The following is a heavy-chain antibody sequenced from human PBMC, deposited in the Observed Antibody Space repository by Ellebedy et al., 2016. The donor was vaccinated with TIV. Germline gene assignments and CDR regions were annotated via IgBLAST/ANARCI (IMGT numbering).Heavy chain of an antibody. CDR3: ARAHAAMVTHNYGMDV. CDR1: GFTFSSYS. J-gene: IGHJ6*02. D-gene: IGHD5-18*01. Sequence: PGGSLRLSCAASGFTFSSYSMNWVRQAPGKGLEWVSSSSTSSSYISYADSVKGRFTISRDNAKTSLYLQMNSLRVEDTAVYYCARAHAAMVTHNYGMDVWGQGTTVTVSS. CDR2: SSTSSSYI. V-gene: IGHV3-21*01.